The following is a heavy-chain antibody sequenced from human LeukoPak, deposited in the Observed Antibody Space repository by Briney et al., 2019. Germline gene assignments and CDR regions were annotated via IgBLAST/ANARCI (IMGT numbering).Heavy chain of an antibody. V-gene: IGHV4-59*12. CDR1: GGSIRGYY. J-gene: IGHJ6*03. CDR2: IYSSGST. Sequence: SETLSLTCNVSGGSIRGYYWSWIRQPPGKGLEWIGYIYSSGSTNYNPSLKSRVTISVDTSKNQFSLKLSSVTAADTAVYYCARSLSYSSGWSGYYYYMDVWGKGTTVTVSS. CDR3: ARSLSYSSGWSGYYYYMDV. D-gene: IGHD6-19*01.